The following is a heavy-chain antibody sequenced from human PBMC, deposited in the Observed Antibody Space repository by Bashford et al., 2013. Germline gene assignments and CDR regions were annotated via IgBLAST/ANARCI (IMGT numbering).Heavy chain of an antibody. J-gene: IGHJ4*02. Sequence: VRQASRKGLEWVSVIYSGGSTYYADSVKGRFTISRDNSKNTLYLQMNSLRAEDTAVYYCARGYCTNGVCFQPYFDYWGQGTLVTVSS. V-gene: IGHV3-53*01. CDR3: ARGYCTNGVCFQPYFDY. D-gene: IGHD2-8*01. CDR2: IYSGGST.